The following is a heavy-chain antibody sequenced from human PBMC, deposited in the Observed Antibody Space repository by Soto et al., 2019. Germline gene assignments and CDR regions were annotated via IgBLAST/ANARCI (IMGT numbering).Heavy chain of an antibody. CDR3: ATEERWLQHPAAFDI. Sequence: QPGGSLRLSCAASGFTFSSYSMNWVRQAPGKGLEWVSYISSCSSTIYYADSVKGRFTISRDNAKNSLYLQMNSLRDEDTSVYYCATEERWLQHPAAFDIWGQGTMVTVSS. CDR2: ISSCSSTI. D-gene: IGHD5-12*01. CDR1: GFTFSSYS. V-gene: IGHV3-48*02. J-gene: IGHJ3*02.